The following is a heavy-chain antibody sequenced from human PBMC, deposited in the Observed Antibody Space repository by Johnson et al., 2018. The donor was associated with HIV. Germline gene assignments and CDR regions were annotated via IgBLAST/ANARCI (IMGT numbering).Heavy chain of an antibody. D-gene: IGHD7-27*01. V-gene: IGHV3-66*02. CDR2: IYSGGST. Sequence: MLLVESGGGLVQPGGSLRLSCAASGFTVSSNYMSWVRPAPGKGLEWVSVIYSGGSTYYADSVTGRFTISRDNSKNTLYLQMNSLRAEDTAVYYCAKGLKLGSGDDAFDIWGQGTMVTVSS. CDR3: AKGLKLGSGDDAFDI. J-gene: IGHJ3*02. CDR1: GFTVSSNY.